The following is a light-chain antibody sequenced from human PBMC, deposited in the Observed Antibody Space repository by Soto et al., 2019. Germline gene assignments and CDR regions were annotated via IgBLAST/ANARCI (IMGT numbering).Light chain of an antibody. Sequence: QSVLTQSPSASASLGASVKLTCPLSSRHSRYAIAWHQQQPEKGPRYLMKVNSDGSHNKGDGIPDRFSGSSSGAERYLTISSLQSEDEADYYCQTWGAGIRVFGGGTKLTVL. CDR2: VNSDGSH. V-gene: IGLV4-69*01. CDR1: SRHSRYA. J-gene: IGLJ2*01. CDR3: QTWGAGIRV.